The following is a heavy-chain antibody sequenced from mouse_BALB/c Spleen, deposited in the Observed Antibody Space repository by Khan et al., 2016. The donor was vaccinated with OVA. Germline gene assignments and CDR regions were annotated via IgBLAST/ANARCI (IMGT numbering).Heavy chain of an antibody. J-gene: IGHJ3*01. CDR1: GYTFTSYY. CDR2: INPNNGGT. CDR3: ARSGYGSFAY. V-gene: IGHV1S81*02. D-gene: IGHD2-2*01. Sequence: VQLQQSGAELVKPGASVRLSCKASGYTFTSYYLYWVKQRPGQGLEWIGDINPNNGGTNCNEKFKSKATLTVDKSSSTAYIQLNSLTSEDSAVYYCARSGYGSFAYWGQGTLVTVSA.